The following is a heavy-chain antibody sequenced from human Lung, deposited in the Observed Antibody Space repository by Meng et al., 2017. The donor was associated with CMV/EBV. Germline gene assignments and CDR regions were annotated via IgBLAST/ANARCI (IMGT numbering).Heavy chain of an antibody. J-gene: IGHJ4*02. V-gene: IGHV3-7*02. D-gene: IGHD2-8*01. CDR2: IKEDGSEK. CDR1: GLRFRCFW. Sequence: QLGGVGGGLGQAGGSLGLSWKGSGLRFRCFWMSWVRQAPGKGLELVANIKEDGSEKYYVDSVKGRFTIYRDNAKNSLYLKMNSLRVEDTAVYYCRDGHYSGRWGQGTLVTVSS. CDR3: RDGHYSGR.